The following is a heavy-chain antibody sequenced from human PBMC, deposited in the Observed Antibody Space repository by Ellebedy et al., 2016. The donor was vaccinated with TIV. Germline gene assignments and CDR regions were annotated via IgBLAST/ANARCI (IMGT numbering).Heavy chain of an antibody. Sequence: SETLSLTCAVSGASISNSGYYWGWIRQPPGKRLEWIGSIYNSGATYYNPSLESRVTISVDTSKDQFSLKLSSVTAADTAVYYCARHTIFGVDFWGQGTLVTVSS. CDR3: ARHTIFGVDF. CDR2: IYNSGAT. J-gene: IGHJ4*02. V-gene: IGHV4-39*01. CDR1: GASISNSGYY. D-gene: IGHD3-3*01.